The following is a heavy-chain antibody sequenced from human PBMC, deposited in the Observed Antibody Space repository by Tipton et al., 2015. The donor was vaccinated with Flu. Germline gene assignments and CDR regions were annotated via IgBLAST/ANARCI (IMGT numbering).Heavy chain of an antibody. CDR2: IYPTGST. V-gene: IGHV4-31*03. D-gene: IGHD2-15*01. J-gene: IGHJ6*02. CDR1: GGSISSGGYY. CDR3: GRGALGTNCSGGRCHRYYYGMDV. Sequence: TLSLTCTVSGGSISSGGYYWSWVPPHPGKGLGWNGDIYPTGSTNYNPSLKGRVSISMDTSTNQFSLKLNSATAADTAVYSCGRGALGTNCSGGRCHRYYYGMDVWGQGTTVTVSS.